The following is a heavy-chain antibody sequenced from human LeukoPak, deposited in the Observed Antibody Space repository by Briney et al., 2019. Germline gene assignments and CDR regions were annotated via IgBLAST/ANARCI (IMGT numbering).Heavy chain of an antibody. J-gene: IGHJ3*02. CDR1: GGSISSGSYY. CDR2: IYTSGST. D-gene: IGHD2-15*01. CDR3: ARDPYIVAADAFDI. V-gene: IGHV4-61*02. Sequence: PSETLSLTCTVSGGSISSGSYYWSWIRQPAGKGLEWIGRIYTSGSTNYNPSLKSRVTISVDTSKNQFSLKLSSVTAADTAVYYCARDPYIVAADAFDIWGQGTMVTVSS.